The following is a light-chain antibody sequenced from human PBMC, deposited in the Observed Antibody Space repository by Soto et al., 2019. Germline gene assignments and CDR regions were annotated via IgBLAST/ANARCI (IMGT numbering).Light chain of an antibody. CDR2: AAS. CDR3: QQLNTYPIT. Sequence: DIQLTQSPSFLSASVGDRVTITCRASQGISSYLAWYQQKPGKAPNLLIYAASTLQSGVPSRFSGSESGTEFTLTISSLQPEDFATYYCQQLNTYPITFGGGTKVDIK. J-gene: IGKJ4*01. V-gene: IGKV1-9*01. CDR1: QGISSY.